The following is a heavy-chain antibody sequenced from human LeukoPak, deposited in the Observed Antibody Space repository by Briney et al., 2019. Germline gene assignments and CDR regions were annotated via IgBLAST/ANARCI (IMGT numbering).Heavy chain of an antibody. D-gene: IGHD6-13*01. V-gene: IGHV4-34*01. CDR3: ARGPIIGAAAGHYFDY. J-gene: IGHJ4*02. Sequence: SETLSLTCAVYGGSFSGYYWSWIRQPPGKGLEWIGEINHSGSTNYNPSLKSRVTISVDTYKNQFPLKLSSVTAADTAVYYCARGPIIGAAAGHYFDYWGQGTMVTVSS. CDR2: INHSGST. CDR1: GGSFSGYY.